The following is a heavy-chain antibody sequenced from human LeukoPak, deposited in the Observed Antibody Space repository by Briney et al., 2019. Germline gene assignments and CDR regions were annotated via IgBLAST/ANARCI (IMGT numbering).Heavy chain of an antibody. V-gene: IGHV1-46*01. CDR2: INPSGGST. CDR3: ARASSSSSFDY. Sequence: ASVKVFCKASGYTFISYYMHWVRQAPGQGLEWMGIINPSGGSTKYAQKFQGRVTMTRDTSTSTVYMELSSLRSEDTAVYYCARASSSSSFDYWGQGTLVTVSS. J-gene: IGHJ4*02. D-gene: IGHD6-6*01. CDR1: GYTFISYY.